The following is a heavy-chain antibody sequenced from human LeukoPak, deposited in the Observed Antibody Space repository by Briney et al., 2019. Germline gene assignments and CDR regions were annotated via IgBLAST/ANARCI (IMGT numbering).Heavy chain of an antibody. D-gene: IGHD2-2*03. CDR2: ISGSGGST. CDR1: GFTFSSYA. CDR3: AKGLDIVVVPAAVVGYYVDV. V-gene: IGHV3-23*01. Sequence: GGSLRLSCAASGFTFSSYAMSWVRQAPGKGLEWVSAISGSGGSTYYADSVKGRFTISRDNSKNTLYLQMNSLRAEDTAVYYCAKGLDIVVVPAAVVGYYVDVWGKGTTVTVSS. J-gene: IGHJ6*03.